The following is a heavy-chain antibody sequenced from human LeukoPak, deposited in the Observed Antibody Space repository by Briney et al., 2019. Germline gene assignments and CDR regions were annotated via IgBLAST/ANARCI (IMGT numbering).Heavy chain of an antibody. CDR1: GGSISSGGYY. V-gene: IGHV4-31*03. CDR3: ARENYDSSGYSDIDPIGFDI. J-gene: IGHJ3*02. Sequence: SQTLSLTCTVSGGSISSGGYYWSWIRQHPGKGLEWIGYIYYSGSTYYNPSLKSRVTISVDTSKNQFSLKLSSVTAADTAVYYCARENYDSSGYSDIDPIGFDIWGQGTMVTVSS. CDR2: IYYSGST. D-gene: IGHD3-22*01.